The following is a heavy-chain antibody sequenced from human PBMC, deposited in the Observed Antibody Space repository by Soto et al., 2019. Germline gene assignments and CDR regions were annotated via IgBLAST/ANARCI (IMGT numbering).Heavy chain of an antibody. D-gene: IGHD2-2*01. CDR2: INPSGGST. J-gene: IGHJ6*02. Sequence: ASVKVSCKASGYTFTSYYMHWVGQAPGQGLEWMGIINPSGGSTSYAQKFQGRVTMTRDTSTSTVYMELSSLRSEDTAVYYCARLPPQYCSSTSCSLDVWGQGTTVTVSS. CDR1: GYTFTSYY. CDR3: ARLPPQYCSSTSCSLDV. V-gene: IGHV1-46*01.